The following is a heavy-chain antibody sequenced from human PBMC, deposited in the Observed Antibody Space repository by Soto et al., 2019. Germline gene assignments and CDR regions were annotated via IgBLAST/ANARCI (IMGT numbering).Heavy chain of an antibody. CDR1: GYTFTSYY. Sequence: ASVKVSCKASGYTFTSYYIHWVRQAPGQGLERMGIINPSGGSTSYARKFQGRVTMTRDTSTSTVYMELSSLRSEDTAVYYCARDPEIAAAGNWFDPWGQGTLVTVSS. J-gene: IGHJ5*02. CDR3: ARDPEIAAAGNWFDP. D-gene: IGHD6-13*01. V-gene: IGHV1-46*01. CDR2: INPSGGST.